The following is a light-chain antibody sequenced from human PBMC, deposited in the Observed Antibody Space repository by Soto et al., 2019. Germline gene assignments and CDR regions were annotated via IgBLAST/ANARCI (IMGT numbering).Light chain of an antibody. CDR2: DVS. V-gene: IGLV2-14*01. J-gene: IGLJ2*01. Sequence: QSVLTQPASVSGSPGQSITISCTGTSSDVGGYNYVSWYQQHPGKAPKLMIYDVSNRPSGVSNRFSGSKSGNTASLTISGLQAEDEADYYCSSYTSSPGVFGGGTKVTVL. CDR1: SSDVGGYNY. CDR3: SSYTSSPGV.